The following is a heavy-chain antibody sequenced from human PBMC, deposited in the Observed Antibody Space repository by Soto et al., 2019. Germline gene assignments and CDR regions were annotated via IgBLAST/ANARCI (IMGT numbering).Heavy chain of an antibody. D-gene: IGHD5-18*01. J-gene: IGHJ6*02. CDR2: VIPLFDTA. Sequence: QVQVVQSGAEVKKPGSSVKVSCKVSGGIFTNNAISRVRQAPGQGLAWLGGVIPLFDTAYYAQIFRGRRRISADGATTTSYMELSGLTSADTAVYFCATGGHNDASNFYHGMDVWGQGTTVTVS. CDR3: ATGGHNDASNFYHGMDV. CDR1: GGIFTNNA. V-gene: IGHV1-69*01.